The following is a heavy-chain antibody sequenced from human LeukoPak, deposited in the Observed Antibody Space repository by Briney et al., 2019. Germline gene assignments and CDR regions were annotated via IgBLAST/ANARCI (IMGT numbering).Heavy chain of an antibody. V-gene: IGHV3-30*02. CDR1: GFTFSSYG. CDR2: IRYDGSNK. CDR3: AKVRSTYNDY. J-gene: IGHJ4*02. D-gene: IGHD2-2*01. Sequence: GGSLRLSCAASGFTFSSYGMHWVRQAPGKGLEWVAFIRYDGSNKYYADSVMGRFTIPRDNSKNTLYLQMNSLRTEDTAVFYCAKVRSTYNDYWGQGTLVTVS.